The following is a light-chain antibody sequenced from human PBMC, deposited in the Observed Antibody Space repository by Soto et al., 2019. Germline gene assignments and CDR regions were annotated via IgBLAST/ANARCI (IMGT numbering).Light chain of an antibody. V-gene: IGLV2-14*01. J-gene: IGLJ2*01. CDR3: SSYTSSSSVV. Sequence: QSALTQPASVSGSPGQSITISCTGTSSDVGGYNYVSWYQQHPGKAPKLMYYDVSNRPSGVSNRSSGSKSGNTASLTISGLQAEDEADYYCSSYTSSSSVVFGGGTKLTVL. CDR1: SSDVGGYNY. CDR2: DVS.